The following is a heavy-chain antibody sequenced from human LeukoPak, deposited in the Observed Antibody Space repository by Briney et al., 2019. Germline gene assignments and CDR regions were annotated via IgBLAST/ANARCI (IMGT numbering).Heavy chain of an antibody. V-gene: IGHV7-4-1*02. CDR3: ARASLGWLRFMGAFDI. CDR1: GYTFTSYA. Sequence: ASVKVSCKASGYTFTSYAMNWVRQAPGQGLEWMGWINTNTGNPTYAQGFTGRFVFSLDTSVSTAYLQISSLKASDTAVYYCARASLGWLRFMGAFDIWGQGTMVTVSS. J-gene: IGHJ3*02. D-gene: IGHD5-12*01. CDR2: INTNTGNP.